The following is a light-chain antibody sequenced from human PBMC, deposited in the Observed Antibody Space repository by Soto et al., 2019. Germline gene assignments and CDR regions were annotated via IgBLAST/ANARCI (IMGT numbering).Light chain of an antibody. CDR3: EAWDDSRYGAV. V-gene: IGLV1-44*01. Sequence: QSVLTQPPSASGTPGQGVTISCSRSSSNIGTNTVNWYKQLPGTAPKLLIYSNDLRPSGVPDRFSGSKSGTSASLAISGLQSEDEADYYCEAWDDSRYGAVFGGGTKVTVL. CDR2: SND. J-gene: IGLJ2*01. CDR1: SSNIGTNT.